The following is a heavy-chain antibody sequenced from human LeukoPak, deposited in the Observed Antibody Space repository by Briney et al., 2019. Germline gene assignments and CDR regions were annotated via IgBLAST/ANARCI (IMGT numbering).Heavy chain of an antibody. V-gene: IGHV3-21*01. CDR3: ASGITMVRGTDY. CDR1: GFTFSSYA. Sequence: GGSLRLSCAASGFTFSSYAMSWVRQAPGKGLEWVSSISSSSSYIYYADSVKGRFTISRDNAKNSLYLQMNSLRAEDTAVYYCASGITMVRGTDYWGQGTLVTVSS. D-gene: IGHD3-10*01. CDR2: ISSSSSYI. J-gene: IGHJ4*02.